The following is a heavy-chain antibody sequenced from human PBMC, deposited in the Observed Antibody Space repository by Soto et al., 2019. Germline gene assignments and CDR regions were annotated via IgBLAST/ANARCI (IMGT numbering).Heavy chain of an antibody. CDR3: AREGDVPYYYYGMHV. J-gene: IGHJ6*02. CDR2: ISGYNGKT. CDR1: GYTFTSYG. D-gene: IGHD2-21*02. V-gene: IGHV1-18*01. Sequence: QVQLVQSGGEVRKPGASVTVSCKASGYTFTSYGISWVRQAPGQGLEWMGWISGYNGKTNYAQKVQDRVTMTTDTSTSTVYLELRSQRFDDTAVYYCAREGDVPYYYYGMHVWGQGTTVTVSS.